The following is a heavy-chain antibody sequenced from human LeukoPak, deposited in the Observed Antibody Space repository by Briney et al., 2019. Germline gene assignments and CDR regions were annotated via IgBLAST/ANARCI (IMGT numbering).Heavy chain of an antibody. V-gene: IGHV3-21*04. J-gene: IGHJ4*02. CDR1: RFTFSSYT. CDR2: IDPSSTYI. Sequence: GGSLRLSRSASRFTFSSYTMNWVRQAPGKGLEWVSSIDPSSTYIYYADSVKGRFTISRDNAQNSLYLQMNSLRAEDTAVYYCGEGSPGNYWGQGTLVTVSS. D-gene: IGHD1-26*01. CDR3: GEGSPGNY.